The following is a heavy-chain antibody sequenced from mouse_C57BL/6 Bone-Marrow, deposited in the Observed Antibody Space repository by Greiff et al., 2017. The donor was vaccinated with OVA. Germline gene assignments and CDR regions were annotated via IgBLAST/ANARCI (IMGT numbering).Heavy chain of an antibody. V-gene: IGHV5-12*01. D-gene: IGHD2-5*01. CDR2: ISNGGGST. Sequence: EVKLMESGGGLVQPGGSLKLSCAASGFTFSDYYMYWVRQTPEKRLEWVAYISNGGGSTYYPDTVKGRFTISRDNAKNTLYLQMSRLKSEDTAMYYCARHGYYSNYEWGQGTSVTVSS. J-gene: IGHJ4*01. CDR1: GFTFSDYY. CDR3: ARHGYYSNYE.